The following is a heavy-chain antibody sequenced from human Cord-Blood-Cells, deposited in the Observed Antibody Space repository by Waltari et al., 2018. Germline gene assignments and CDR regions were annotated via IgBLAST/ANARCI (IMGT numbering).Heavy chain of an antibody. Sequence: VQLVESGGGLVQPGGSLRLSCAASGFTFSSYEMNWVRQAPGKGLEWVSYISSSSSTIYYADSVKCRFTISRDNAKNSLYLQMNSLRAEDTAVYYCARGGGMDVWGQGTTVTVSS. V-gene: IGHV3-48*03. J-gene: IGHJ6*02. CDR2: ISSSSSTI. CDR3: ARGGGMDV. CDR1: GFTFSSYE.